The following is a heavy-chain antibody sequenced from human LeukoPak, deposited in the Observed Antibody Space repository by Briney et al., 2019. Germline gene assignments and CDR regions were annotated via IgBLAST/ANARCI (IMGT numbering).Heavy chain of an antibody. CDR1: GYTFTSYY. CDR2: INPSGGST. Sequence: GASVKVSCKASGYTFTSYYMHWVRQAPGQGLEWMGIINPSGGSTSYAQKFQGRVTMTRDTSISTAYMELSRLRSDDTAVYYCARGDGDSRAFDIWGQGTMVTVSS. V-gene: IGHV1-46*01. J-gene: IGHJ3*02. D-gene: IGHD4-17*01. CDR3: ARGDGDSRAFDI.